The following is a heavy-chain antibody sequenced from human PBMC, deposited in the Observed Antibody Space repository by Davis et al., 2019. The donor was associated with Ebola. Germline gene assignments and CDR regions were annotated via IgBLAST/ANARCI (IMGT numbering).Heavy chain of an antibody. CDR1: GYNFTSYY. D-gene: IGHD1-26*01. CDR2: INPSGGST. V-gene: IGHV1-46*01. J-gene: IGHJ6*02. Sequence: AASVKVSCKASGYNFTSYYMHWVRQAPGQGLEWMGIINPSGGSTSYAQKFQGRVTMTRDTSTSTVYMELSSLRSEDTAVYYCARDLTDEWELLFQGMDVWGQGTTVTVSS. CDR3: ARDLTDEWELLFQGMDV.